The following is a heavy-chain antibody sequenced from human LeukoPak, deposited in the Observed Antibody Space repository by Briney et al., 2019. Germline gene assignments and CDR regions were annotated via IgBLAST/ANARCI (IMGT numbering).Heavy chain of an antibody. Sequence: GGSLRLSCAASGFTFSSYSMNWVRQAPGKGLEWVSSISSSSSYIYYADSVKGRFTISRDNAKNSLYLQMNSLRAEDTAVYYCARGGTGYSGYALMDVWGKGTTVTISS. D-gene: IGHD5-12*01. CDR3: ARGGTGYSGYALMDV. V-gene: IGHV3-21*01. J-gene: IGHJ6*03. CDR1: GFTFSSYS. CDR2: ISSSSSYI.